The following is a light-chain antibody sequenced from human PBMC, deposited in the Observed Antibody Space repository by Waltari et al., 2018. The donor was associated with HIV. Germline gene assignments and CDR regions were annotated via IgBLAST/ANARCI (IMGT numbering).Light chain of an antibody. CDR1: QGISSY. Sequence: AIRVTQSPSSFSPSTGDRVTMTCRASQGISSYLAWYQQRPGRAPKLLIYGASSLQSGVPSRISGSGSGTDFTLTISCLQSEDFATYYCQQYYSYPPTFGQGTKVEIK. CDR2: GAS. V-gene: IGKV1-8*01. J-gene: IGKJ1*01. CDR3: QQYYSYPPT.